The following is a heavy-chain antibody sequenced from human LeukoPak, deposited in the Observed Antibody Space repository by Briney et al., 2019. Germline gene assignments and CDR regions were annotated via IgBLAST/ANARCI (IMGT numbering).Heavy chain of an antibody. J-gene: IGHJ3*02. CDR1: GFTFSSYE. D-gene: IGHD6-19*01. Sequence: PGGSLRLSCAASGFTFSSYEMNWVRQAPGKGLEWVSYISSSGSTIYYADSVKGRFTISRDNSKNTLYLQMHSLRAEDTALYYCARGGSSAWYVPFDIWGQGTMVTVSS. V-gene: IGHV3-48*03. CDR3: ARGGSSAWYVPFDI. CDR2: ISSSGSTI.